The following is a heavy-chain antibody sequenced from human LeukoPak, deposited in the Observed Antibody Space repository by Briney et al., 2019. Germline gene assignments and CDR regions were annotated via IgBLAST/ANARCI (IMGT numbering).Heavy chain of an antibody. CDR1: GGSIGSSNW. D-gene: IGHD5-12*01. V-gene: IGHV4-4*02. Sequence: SETLSLTSAVSGGSIGSSNWWSWVRQPPGKGLEWIGEIYRSGSTNYNPSLKSRVTISVDKSKNQFSLKLSSVSAADTAMYYCARYRGASGYHFDYWGQGTLVTVSS. J-gene: IGHJ4*02. CDR3: ARYRGASGYHFDY. CDR2: IYRSGST.